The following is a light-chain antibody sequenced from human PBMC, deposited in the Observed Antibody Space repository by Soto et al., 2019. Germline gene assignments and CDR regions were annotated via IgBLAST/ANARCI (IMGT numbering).Light chain of an antibody. CDR3: LQSYSTPRT. CDR2: GAV. J-gene: IGKJ1*01. CDR1: QSISRL. Sequence: DIQMTQSPSSLSASVGDRVTITCRASQSISRLLSWYQQTPGKAPKLLIYGAVSLQPGVPSRFSGSASGTDFTLTISSLQPEDFATYYCLQSYSTPRTFGRGTKVEIK. V-gene: IGKV1-39*01.